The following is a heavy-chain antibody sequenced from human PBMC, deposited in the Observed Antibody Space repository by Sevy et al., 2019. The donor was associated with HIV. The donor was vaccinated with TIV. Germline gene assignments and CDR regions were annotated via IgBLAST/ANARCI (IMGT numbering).Heavy chain of an antibody. J-gene: IGHJ3*02. CDR3: ARHCSGTSCSHAFDI. CDR2: INQSGST. CDR1: GGSFSGYY. Sequence: SETLSLTCAVYGGSFSGYYWSWIRQPPGKGLEWIGEINQSGSTNYNPSLKSRVTITVDTSKKQFSLKLTSVTAADTALYYCARHCSGTSCSHAFDIWGQGTMVTVSS. V-gene: IGHV4-34*01. D-gene: IGHD2-2*01.